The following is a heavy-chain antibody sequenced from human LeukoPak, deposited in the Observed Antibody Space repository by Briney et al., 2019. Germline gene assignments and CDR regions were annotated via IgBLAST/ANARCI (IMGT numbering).Heavy chain of an antibody. V-gene: IGHV4-59*12. CDR3: ARSITMVRGVKKGNWFDP. Sequence: SETLSLTCTVSGGSISSYYWSWIRQPPGKGLEWIGYIYYSGSTNYNPSLKSRVTISVDTSKNQFSLKLSSVTAADTAVYYCARSITMVRGVKKGNWFDPWGQGTLVTVSS. CDR2: IYYSGST. CDR1: GGSISSYY. D-gene: IGHD3-10*01. J-gene: IGHJ5*02.